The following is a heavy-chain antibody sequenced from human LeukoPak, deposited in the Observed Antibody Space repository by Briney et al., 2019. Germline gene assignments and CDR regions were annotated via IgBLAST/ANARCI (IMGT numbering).Heavy chain of an antibody. Sequence: GGSLRLSCVVSGFTFSGPWMSWVRQAPGKGLELLANIKHDGREKFYVDSVKGRFTISRDNARNSLYLQMDSLRADDTAVYYCTRDRYGDWGQGTPVTVSS. J-gene: IGHJ4*02. D-gene: IGHD5-18*01. V-gene: IGHV3-7*05. CDR3: TRDRYGD. CDR1: GFTFSGPW. CDR2: IKHDGREK.